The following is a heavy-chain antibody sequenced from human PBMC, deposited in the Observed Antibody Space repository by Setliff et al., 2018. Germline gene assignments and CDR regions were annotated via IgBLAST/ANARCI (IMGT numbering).Heavy chain of an antibody. CDR1: GDSISSGTYY. CDR2: IYYRGTT. CDR3: SRTGTYRYFDY. D-gene: IGHD1-1*01. V-gene: IGHV4-39*01. J-gene: IGHJ4*02. Sequence: EPLSLTCPVSGDSISSGTYYWSWIRQPPGKGLEWIGRIYYRGTTYYNASLRSRLTISVDTSKTQFSMKLNSFTAPDTAVYYCSRTGTYRYFDYWGQGILVTVSS.